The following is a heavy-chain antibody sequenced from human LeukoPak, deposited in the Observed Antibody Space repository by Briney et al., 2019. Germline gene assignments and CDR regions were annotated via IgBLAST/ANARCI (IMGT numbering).Heavy chain of an antibody. V-gene: IGHV3-7*02. CDR1: GFTFSRYW. J-gene: IGHJ4*02. D-gene: IGHD3-10*01. Sequence: QPGGSLRLSCAASGFTFSRYWVSWVRQAPGKGLEWVANIKEDGSVKYYVESVKGRFTISRDNAKNSLYLQMNSLRAEDTAVYYCAASITMFDYWGQGTLVTVSS. CDR2: IKEDGSVK. CDR3: AASITMFDY.